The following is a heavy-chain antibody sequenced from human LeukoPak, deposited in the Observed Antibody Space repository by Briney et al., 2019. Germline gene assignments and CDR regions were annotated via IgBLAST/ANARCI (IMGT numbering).Heavy chain of an antibody. J-gene: IGHJ4*02. Sequence: GGSLRLSCAASGFTFSDEGMHWVRQAPGKGLEWVSFIHVDANEIYYADSVKGRFTISRDSSKNTLHLQMNSLRPDDTAVYYCARGNILTGKYMVHWGQGTLVTVSS. V-gene: IGHV3-30*02. D-gene: IGHD3-9*01. CDR2: IHVDANEI. CDR3: ARGNILTGKYMVH. CDR1: GFTFSDEG.